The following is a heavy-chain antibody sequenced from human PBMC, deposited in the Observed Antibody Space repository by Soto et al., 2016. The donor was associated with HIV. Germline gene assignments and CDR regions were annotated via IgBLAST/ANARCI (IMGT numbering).Heavy chain of an antibody. V-gene: IGHV1-2*02. CDR2: ILPNTGGT. D-gene: IGHD3-16*01. Sequence: QVQLVQSGAEVKKPGASVKVSCKASRYSFINYGISWVRQAPGQGLEWMGWILPNTGGTKYAQSLQGRVTMTRNTSISTAYMEVTSLRSDDTAVYYCVSYGYWGQGTLVTVSS. CDR3: VSYGY. CDR1: RYSFINYG. J-gene: IGHJ4*02.